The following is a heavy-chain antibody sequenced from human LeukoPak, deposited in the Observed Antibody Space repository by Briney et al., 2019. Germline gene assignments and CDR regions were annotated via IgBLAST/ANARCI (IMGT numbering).Heavy chain of an antibody. V-gene: IGHV3-30*02. CDR3: AREDRGGTDAFDI. J-gene: IGHJ3*02. Sequence: GGSLRLSCAASGFTFSSYGMHWVRQAPGKGLEWVAFIRYDGSNKYYADSVKGRFTISRDNSKNTLYLQMNSLRAEDTAVYYCAREDRGGTDAFDIWGQGTMVTVSS. CDR2: IRYDGSNK. D-gene: IGHD4-23*01. CDR1: GFTFSSYG.